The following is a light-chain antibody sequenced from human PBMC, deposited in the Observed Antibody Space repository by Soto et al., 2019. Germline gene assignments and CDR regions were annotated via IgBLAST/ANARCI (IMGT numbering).Light chain of an antibody. V-gene: IGLV7-46*01. CDR3: LLSYSGGRPV. CDR2: DTS. J-gene: IGLJ3*02. Sequence: QAVVTQEPSLTVSPGGTVTLTCGSSTGAVTSGHYPYWFQQKPGQAPRTLIYDTSNKHSWTPARFSGSLLGGQAALTLSGAQPEDEAEYYCLLSYSGGRPVFGGGTKLTVL. CDR1: TGAVTSGHY.